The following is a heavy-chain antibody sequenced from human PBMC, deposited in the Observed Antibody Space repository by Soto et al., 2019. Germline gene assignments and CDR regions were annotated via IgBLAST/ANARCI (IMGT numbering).Heavy chain of an antibody. CDR1: GYTFIESY. J-gene: IGHJ4*02. D-gene: IGHD6-6*01. V-gene: IGHV1-46*01. CDR2: INPNGGST. Sequence: VAPVKVSSQAAGYTFIESYMHWVRQAPGQGLEWMGMINPNGGSTSYTQNFQGRVTLTRGTSAKTVYIELSSLTSDDTAVYYCARGPIRYSSSYLDYWGRVTQVTVAS. CDR3: ARGPIRYSSSYLDY.